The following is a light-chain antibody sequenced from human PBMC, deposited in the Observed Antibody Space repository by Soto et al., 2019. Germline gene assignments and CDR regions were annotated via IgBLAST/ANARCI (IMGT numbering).Light chain of an antibody. V-gene: IGLV2-14*03. CDR3: YSYTSSNTYV. J-gene: IGLJ1*01. Sequence: QSFLTQPASVSGSPGQSITISCTGTSSDVGGYNYVSWYQHHPGKVPQLMIYDVSNRPSGVSNRFSGSKSGNTASLTISGLQAEDEADYYCYSYTSSNTYVFGTGTKVTVL. CDR2: DVS. CDR1: SSDVGGYNY.